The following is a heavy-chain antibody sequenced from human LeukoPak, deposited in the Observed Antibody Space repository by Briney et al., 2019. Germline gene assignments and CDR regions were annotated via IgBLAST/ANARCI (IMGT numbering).Heavy chain of an antibody. CDR3: AEDLGYSGYAGDY. CDR2: ISGSGGST. J-gene: IGHJ4*02. Sequence: GGSLRLSCAASGFTFSSYAMSWVRQAPGKGLEWVSAISGSGGSTYYADSVKGRFTISRDNSKNTLYLQMNSLRAEDTAVYYCAEDLGYSGYAGDYWGQGTLVTVSS. V-gene: IGHV3-23*01. CDR1: GFTFSSYA. D-gene: IGHD5-12*01.